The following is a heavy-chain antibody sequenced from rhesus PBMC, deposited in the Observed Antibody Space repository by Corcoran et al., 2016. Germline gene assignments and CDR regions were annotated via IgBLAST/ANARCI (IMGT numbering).Heavy chain of an antibody. J-gene: IGHJ4*01. CDR3: ASWVGANPGFDY. V-gene: IGHV4-169*02. D-gene: IGHD1-44*02. CDR1: GGSISSSY. Sequence: QLQLQESGPGLVKPSETLSVTCAVSGGSISSSYWRWIRQAPGKGLEWIGYIYCSGSSTNYNPYLKSRVTLSVDTSKNQLSLKLSSVTAADTAVYYCASWVGANPGFDYWGQGVLVTVSS. CDR2: IYCSGSST.